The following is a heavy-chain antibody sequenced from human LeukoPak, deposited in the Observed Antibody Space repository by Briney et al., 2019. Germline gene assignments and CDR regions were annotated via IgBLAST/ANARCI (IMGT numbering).Heavy chain of an antibody. CDR2: INTDSSDI. D-gene: IGHD2-2*01. CDR1: GFTFSRYA. CDR3: ARDTFQPGLIDS. Sequence: GGSLRLSCAASGFTFSRYAMNWVRQAPGKGLEWVSYINTDSSDIHYADSVKGRFTIPRDDARNTLYLQLSSLRAEDSAVYYCARDTFQPGLIDSWGQGTLVTVSS. V-gene: IGHV3-21*05. J-gene: IGHJ4*02.